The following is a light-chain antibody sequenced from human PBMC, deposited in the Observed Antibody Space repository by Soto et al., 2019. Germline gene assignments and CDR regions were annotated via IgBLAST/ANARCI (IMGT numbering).Light chain of an antibody. CDR1: QSLSSS. CDR2: DAS. V-gene: IGKV3-15*01. Sequence: EIVFQHSRGTLSFSPGASATLSCRASQSLSSSQLAWYQQKPGQAPRLLIYDASTRATGIPARFSGSGSGTEFTLTISSLQSEDFAVFYCHQYNDWPPAFGQGTKV. CDR3: HQYNDWPPA. J-gene: IGKJ1*01.